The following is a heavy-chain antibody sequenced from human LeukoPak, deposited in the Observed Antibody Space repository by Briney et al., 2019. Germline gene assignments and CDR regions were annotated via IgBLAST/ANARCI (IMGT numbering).Heavy chain of an antibody. CDR1: GCTFDDYA. CDR3: ARYCSSTSWQAEGAFDI. D-gene: IGHD2-2*01. J-gene: IGHJ3*02. CDR2: ISWNSDSI. V-gene: IGHV3-9*01. Sequence: GGSLRLSCAASGCTFDDYAMHWVRQAPGKGLEWVSGISWNSDSIGYADSVKGRFTISRDNANNSLYLQMNSLRAEDTALYYCARYCSSTSWQAEGAFDIWGQGTMVTVSS.